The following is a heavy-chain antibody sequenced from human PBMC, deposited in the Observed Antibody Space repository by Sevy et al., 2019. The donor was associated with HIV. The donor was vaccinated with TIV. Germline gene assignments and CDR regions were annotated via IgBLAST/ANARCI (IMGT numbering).Heavy chain of an antibody. CDR3: ARLSTRWGRKGAFAI. J-gene: IGHJ3*02. CDR1: GFTFSSYS. V-gene: IGHV3-21*01. D-gene: IGHD2-2*01. Sequence: GGSLRLSCAASGFTFSSYSMNWVRQAPGKGLEWVSSISSSSSYIYYADSVKGRFTISRDNAKNSLYLQMHSLRAEDTAVYYCARLSTRWGRKGAFAIWGQGTMVTVSS. CDR2: ISSSSSYI.